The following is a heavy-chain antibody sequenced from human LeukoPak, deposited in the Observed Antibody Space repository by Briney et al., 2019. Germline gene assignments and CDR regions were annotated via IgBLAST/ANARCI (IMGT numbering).Heavy chain of an antibody. CDR2: IDEAGKDR. V-gene: IGHV3-7*01. D-gene: IGHD2-15*01. CDR1: GFTIDSFY. J-gene: IGHJ4*01. Sequence: GSLRLSCVASGFTIDSFYMSWVRQAPGKGLEWVANIDEAGKDRYYADSVKGRFTISRDNTKNSVFLDMTSLRVEDTATYFCARASPGVVFNYFDSWGQGALVPVSS. CDR3: ARASPGVVFNYFDS.